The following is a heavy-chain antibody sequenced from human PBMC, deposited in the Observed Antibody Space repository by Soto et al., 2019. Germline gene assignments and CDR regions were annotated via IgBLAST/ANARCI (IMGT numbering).Heavy chain of an antibody. J-gene: IGHJ4*02. V-gene: IGHV1-69*02. CDR3: ASSYGSGYRAFDY. Sequence: SVKVSCKASGDTFTCYSISWVRQAPGLGLEWMGRINPILSMSNYAQRFQGRVTMTADKSTSTAYMELSSLRSEDTAIYYCASSYGSGYRAFDYWGQGALVTVSS. CDR2: INPILSMS. CDR1: GDTFTCYS. D-gene: IGHD3-10*01.